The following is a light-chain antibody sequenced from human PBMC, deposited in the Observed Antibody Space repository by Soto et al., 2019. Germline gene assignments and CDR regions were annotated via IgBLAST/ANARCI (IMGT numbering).Light chain of an antibody. Sequence: QSALTQPRSVSGSPGQSVTISCTGTSSDVGGYNYVSWYQQHPGNAPKLMIYDVSKRPSGVPDRFSGSKSGNTASLTISGLQAEDEADYYCCSYAGSYTPVVFGGGTQLTVL. CDR2: DVS. CDR1: SSDVGGYNY. CDR3: CSYAGSYTPVV. J-gene: IGLJ2*01. V-gene: IGLV2-11*01.